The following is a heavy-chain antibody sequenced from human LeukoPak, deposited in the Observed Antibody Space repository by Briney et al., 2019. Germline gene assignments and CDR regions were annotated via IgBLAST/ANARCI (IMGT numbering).Heavy chain of an antibody. CDR1: GFAVSSNY. J-gene: IGHJ4*02. Sequence: GGSLRLSCAASGFAVSSNYMNWVHQPPGKGLEWVSIIYSGGFTSYADSVKGRFSISRDNSKNTLYLQMSSLRAEDTAVYYCVGTALYYFDYWGQGTLVTVSS. D-gene: IGHD5-18*01. CDR3: VGTALYYFDY. CDR2: IYSGGFT. V-gene: IGHV3-53*01.